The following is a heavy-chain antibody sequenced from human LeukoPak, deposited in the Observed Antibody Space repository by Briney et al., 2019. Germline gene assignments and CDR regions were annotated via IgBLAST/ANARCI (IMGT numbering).Heavy chain of an antibody. Sequence: GASVKVSFKASGYTFTSYYMHWVRQAPGQRLEWMGIINPSGGRKSYAQKFQGRVTMTRDTSTRTVYMELSSLRSEDTAVYYCARDLLRLGELSSPGFDYWGQGTLVTVSS. CDR1: GYTFTSYY. D-gene: IGHD3-16*02. J-gene: IGHJ4*02. CDR3: ARDLLRLGELSSPGFDY. V-gene: IGHV1-46*01. CDR2: INPSGGRK.